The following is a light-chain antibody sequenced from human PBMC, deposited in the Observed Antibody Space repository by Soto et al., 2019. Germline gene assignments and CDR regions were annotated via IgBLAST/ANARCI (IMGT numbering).Light chain of an antibody. CDR1: QSVSSSY. V-gene: IGKV3-15*01. CDR3: QQYNNWPRT. CDR2: GAS. Sequence: EIVLTQSPGTLSLSPGERATLSCRASQSVSSSYLAWYQQKPGQAPRLFIYGASTRATGIPARFSGSGSGTEFTLTISSLQSEDFAVYYCQQYNNWPRTFGQGTKVDIK. J-gene: IGKJ1*01.